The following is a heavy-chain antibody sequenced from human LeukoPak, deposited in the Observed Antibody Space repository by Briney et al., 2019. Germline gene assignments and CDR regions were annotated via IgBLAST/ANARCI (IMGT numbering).Heavy chain of an antibody. V-gene: IGHV3-30*03. D-gene: IGHD1-26*01. CDR3: ARDPKPYTGSAEYFRH. CDR2: ISYDGSNK. J-gene: IGHJ1*01. CDR1: GFTFSSYS. Sequence: GGSLRLSCAASGFTFSSYSMNWVRQAPGKGLEWVAVISYDGSNKYSTDSVKGRFTISRDNSKNTLFLQMNSLQTEDTAVYYCARDPKPYTGSAEYFRHWGQGTLVTVSS.